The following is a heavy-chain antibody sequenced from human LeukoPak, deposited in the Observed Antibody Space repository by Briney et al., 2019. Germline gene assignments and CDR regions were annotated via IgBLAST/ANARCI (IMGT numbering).Heavy chain of an antibody. CDR2: ISSGSSYI. CDR1: GFTLSSYS. CDR3: ARDPSGWYFVDY. J-gene: IGHJ4*02. Sequence: GGSLRLSCAASGFTLSSYSMNWVRQAPGKGLEWVSSISSGSSYIYYADSVKGRFTISRDNAKNSLYLQMNSLRAEDTAVYYCARDPSGWYFVDYWGQGTLVTVSS. D-gene: IGHD6-19*01. V-gene: IGHV3-21*01.